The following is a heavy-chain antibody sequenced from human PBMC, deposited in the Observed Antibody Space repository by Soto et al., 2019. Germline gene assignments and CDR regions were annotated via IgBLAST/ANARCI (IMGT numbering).Heavy chain of an antibody. CDR2: IDPCGGVT. D-gene: IGHD1-26*01. V-gene: IGHV1-46*01. CDR3: ARDVSGRDKYDTICYYIDL. J-gene: IGHJ5*02. CDR1: GYTFTKFH. Sequence: QVQLIQFGAEVKKPGASVKVSCRASGYTFTKFHIHWVRQAPRQGLEWMGIIDPCGGVTSDAQRLQGRVTMTSDTSTSSVYMELRGLTSEDTAVYYCARDVSGRDKYDTICYYIDLWGQGTMVTVSS.